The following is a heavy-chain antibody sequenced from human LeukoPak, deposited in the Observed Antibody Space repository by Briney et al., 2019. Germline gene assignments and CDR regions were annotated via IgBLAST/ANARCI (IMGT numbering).Heavy chain of an antibody. CDR1: GFTFSNYW. Sequence: GGSLRLSCAASGFTFSNYWMSWVRQAPGKGLGWVANIKQDESERYYVDSVRGRFTISRDNAKRSLYLRMDSLRAEDTAMYFCTRVVDSSSSRYQAMPYWGQGTLVTVSS. D-gene: IGHD2-2*01. CDR2: IKQDESER. V-gene: IGHV3-7*01. J-gene: IGHJ4*02. CDR3: TRVVDSSSSRYQAMPY.